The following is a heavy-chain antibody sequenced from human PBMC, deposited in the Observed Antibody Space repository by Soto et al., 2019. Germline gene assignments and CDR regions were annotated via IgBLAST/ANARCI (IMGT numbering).Heavy chain of an antibody. V-gene: IGHV4-34*01. J-gene: IGHJ4*02. Sequence: PSETLSLTCAVYGGSFSGYYWSWIRQPPGKGLEWIGEINHSGSTNYNPSLKSRVTISVDTSKNQFSLKLSSVTAADTAVYYCARGPAEVTIFGVVSHTEYYFDYWGQGTLVTVSS. CDR3: ARGPAEVTIFGVVSHTEYYFDY. D-gene: IGHD3-3*01. CDR1: GGSFSGYY. CDR2: INHSGST.